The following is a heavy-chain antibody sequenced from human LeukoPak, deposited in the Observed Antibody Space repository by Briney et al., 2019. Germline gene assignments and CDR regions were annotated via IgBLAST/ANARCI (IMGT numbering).Heavy chain of an antibody. D-gene: IGHD1-26*01. V-gene: IGHV3-74*01. CDR1: GFTFSSYW. CDR3: ARIIVGATEGDDY. J-gene: IGHJ3*01. Sequence: GGSLRLSCAASGFTFSSYWMHWVRQAPGKGLVWVSRINGDGSSTSYADSVKGRFTISRDNAKNTLYLQMNSLRAEDTAVYYCARIIVGATEGDDYWGQGTMVTVSS. CDR2: INGDGSST.